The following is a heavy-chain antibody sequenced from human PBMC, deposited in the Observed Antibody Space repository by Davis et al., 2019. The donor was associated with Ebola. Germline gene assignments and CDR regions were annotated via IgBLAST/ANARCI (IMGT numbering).Heavy chain of an antibody. Sequence: PSETLSLTCTVSGGSINNYYWNWIRQSPGQGLEWIGYVSFMGNTDYNPSLKSRVTISLDTPKNQFSLKLRYVTAADTAVYFCARGEVPDAMFDYWGRGTRVTVSS. D-gene: IGHD1-14*01. V-gene: IGHV4-59*01. J-gene: IGHJ4*02. CDR2: VSFMGNT. CDR3: ARGEVPDAMFDY. CDR1: GGSINNYY.